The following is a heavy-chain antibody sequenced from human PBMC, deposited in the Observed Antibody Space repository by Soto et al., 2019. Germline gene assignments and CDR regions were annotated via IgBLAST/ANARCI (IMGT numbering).Heavy chain of an antibody. D-gene: IGHD1-26*01. V-gene: IGHV3-33*01. Sequence: QVQLVQSGGGVVQPGRSLSLSCEASGFNFRGYGMHWVRQAPGKGLEWVAITRHDGSNTYYADSVRGRFTISRDNSKNTLYLQMNSLRVEDTAVYYCARDGVGITTFFGYFDYWGQGTLITVSS. J-gene: IGHJ4*02. CDR2: TRHDGSNT. CDR1: GFNFRGYG. CDR3: ARDGVGITTFFGYFDY.